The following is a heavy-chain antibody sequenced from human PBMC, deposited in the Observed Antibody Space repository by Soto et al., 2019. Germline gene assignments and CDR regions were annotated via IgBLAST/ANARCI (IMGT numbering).Heavy chain of an antibody. CDR2: ISYDGSNK. CDR1: GLTFGGYA. CDR3: ARGQAVAGTGGDYYYYYYGMDV. J-gene: IGHJ6*02. D-gene: IGHD6-19*01. V-gene: IGHV3-30-3*01. Sequence: GGLLRLSCAASGLTFGGYAMHWVRQAPGKGLEWVAVISYDGSNKYYADSVKGRFTISRDNSKNTLYLQMNSLRAEDTAVYYCARGQAVAGTGGDYYYYYYGMDVWGQGTTVTVSS.